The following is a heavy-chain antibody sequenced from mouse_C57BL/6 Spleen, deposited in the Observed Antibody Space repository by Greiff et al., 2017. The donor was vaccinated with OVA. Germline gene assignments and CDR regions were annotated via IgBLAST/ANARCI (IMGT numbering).Heavy chain of an antibody. D-gene: IGHD3-2*02. J-gene: IGHJ2*01. CDR1: GYTFTSYW. CDR2: IYPSDSET. V-gene: IGHV1-61*01. CDR3: ARKLRLLGYFHY. Sequence: QVQLQQSGAELVRPGSSVKLSCKASGYTFTSYWMDWVKQRPGQGLEWIGNIYPSDSETHYNQKFKDKATLTVDKSSSTAYMQLSSLTSEDSAVYYCARKLRLLGYFHYWGQGTTLTVSS.